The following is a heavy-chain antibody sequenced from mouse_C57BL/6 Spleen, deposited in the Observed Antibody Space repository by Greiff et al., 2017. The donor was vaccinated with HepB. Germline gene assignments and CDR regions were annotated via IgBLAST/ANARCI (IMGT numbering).Heavy chain of an antibody. CDR1: GFTFSDYG. V-gene: IGHV5-17*01. CDR2: ISSGSSTI. J-gene: IGHJ2*01. CDR3: ARERGRY. Sequence: VQLQQSGGGLVKPGGSLKLSCAASGFTFSDYGMHWVRQAPEKGLEWVAYISSGSSTIYYADTVKGRFTISRDNAKNTLFLQMTSLRSEDTAMYYCARERGRYWGQGTTLTVSS.